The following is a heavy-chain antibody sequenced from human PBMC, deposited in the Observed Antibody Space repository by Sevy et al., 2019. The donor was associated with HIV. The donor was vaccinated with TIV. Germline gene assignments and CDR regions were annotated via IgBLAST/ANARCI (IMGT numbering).Heavy chain of an antibody. J-gene: IGHJ3*02. CDR1: GFTFGEYA. V-gene: IGHV3-49*03. Sequence: GGSLRLSCTASGFTFGEYAMSWFRQAPGKGLEWVGFIRSKTYGGTTEYAASVKGRFTISRDDSKSIAYLQMNSLKTEVTAMYYGSREGSEGSVAHPDAFDIWGQGIMVTVSS. D-gene: IGHD6-19*01. CDR3: SREGSEGSVAHPDAFDI. CDR2: IRSKTYGGTT.